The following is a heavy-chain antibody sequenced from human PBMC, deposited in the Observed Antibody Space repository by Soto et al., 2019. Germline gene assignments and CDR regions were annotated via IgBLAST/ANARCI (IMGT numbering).Heavy chain of an antibody. J-gene: IGHJ3*02. D-gene: IGHD1-1*01. V-gene: IGHV1-45*02. CDR3: ARSPFAGSDAFDI. CDR1: GYTFTFRY. Sequence: QMQLVQSGAEVKKTGSSVKVSCKASGYTFTFRYLHWVRQAPGQALEWMGWITPFKSDTNYAPKFQDRVTITRDRSGSTAYMELSNLRSDDTAMYYCARSPFAGSDAFDIWGQGTMVTVSS. CDR2: ITPFKSDT.